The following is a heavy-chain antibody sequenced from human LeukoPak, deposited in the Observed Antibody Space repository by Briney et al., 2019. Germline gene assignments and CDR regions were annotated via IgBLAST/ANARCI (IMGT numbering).Heavy chain of an antibody. D-gene: IGHD5-18*01. CDR3: ARGRYSYGPYYFDY. J-gene: IGHJ4*02. CDR2: INHSGGT. CDR1: GGSFSGYY. Sequence: SETLSLTCAVYGGSFSGYYWSWIRQPPGKGLEWIGEINHSGGTNYNPSLKSRVTISVDTSKNQFSLKLSSVTAADTAVYYCARGRYSYGPYYFDYWGQGTLVTVSS. V-gene: IGHV4-34*01.